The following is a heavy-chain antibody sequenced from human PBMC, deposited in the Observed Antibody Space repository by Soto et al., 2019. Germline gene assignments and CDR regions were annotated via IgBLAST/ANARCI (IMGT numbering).Heavy chain of an antibody. CDR2: ISYDGSNK. CDR3: AKDLIPFLVKGHSWTVDY. Sequence: GGSLRLSCAASGFTFSSYGMHWVRQAPGKGLEWVAVISYDGSNKYYADSVKGRFTISRDNSKNTLYLQMNSLRAEDTAVYYCAKDLIPFLVKGHSWTVDYWGQGTLVTVSS. J-gene: IGHJ4*02. CDR1: GFTFSSYG. V-gene: IGHV3-30*18. D-gene: IGHD6-13*01.